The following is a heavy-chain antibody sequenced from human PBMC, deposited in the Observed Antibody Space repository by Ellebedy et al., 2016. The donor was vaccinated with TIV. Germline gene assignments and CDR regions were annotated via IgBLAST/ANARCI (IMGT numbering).Heavy chain of an antibody. Sequence: GGSLRLSXAASGFTFSSYWMSWVRQAPGKGLEWVANINQDGSRRDYVASVNVRSTISRDNARNSVYLQMNSLRADDTAVYYCARDGTTSSMDIWGQGTMVTVSS. CDR3: ARDGTTSSMDI. J-gene: IGHJ3*02. V-gene: IGHV3-7*01. CDR1: GFTFSSYW. CDR2: INQDGSRR. D-gene: IGHD1-1*01.